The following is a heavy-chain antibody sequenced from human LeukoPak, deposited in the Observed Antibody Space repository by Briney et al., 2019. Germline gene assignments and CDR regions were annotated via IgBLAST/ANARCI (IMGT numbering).Heavy chain of an antibody. Sequence: SETLSLTCAVYGGSFSGYYWSWIRQPPGKGLEWIGEINHSGSTNYNPPLKSRVTISVDTSKNQFSLKLSSVTAADTAVYYCARGEGIVVVPAASWWFDPWGQGTLVTVSS. CDR3: ARGEGIVVVPAASWWFDP. CDR1: GGSFSGYY. J-gene: IGHJ5*02. CDR2: INHSGST. V-gene: IGHV4-34*01. D-gene: IGHD2-2*01.